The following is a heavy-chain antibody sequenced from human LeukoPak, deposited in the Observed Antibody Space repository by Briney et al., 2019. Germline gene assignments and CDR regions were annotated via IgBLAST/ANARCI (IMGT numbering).Heavy chain of an antibody. J-gene: IGHJ3*02. CDR2: IYYSGST. V-gene: IGHV4-59*01. CDR3: GRYLKPSALSVFDI. CDR1: GGSISNYY. Sequence: SETLSLTCTVSGGSISNYYWSWIRQPPGKGLEWIGYIYYSGSTNYNPSLKSRVTISVDTSKNQFSLKLSSVTAADTAVYYCGRYLKPSALSVFDIWGQGTMVTVS. D-gene: IGHD2-2*01.